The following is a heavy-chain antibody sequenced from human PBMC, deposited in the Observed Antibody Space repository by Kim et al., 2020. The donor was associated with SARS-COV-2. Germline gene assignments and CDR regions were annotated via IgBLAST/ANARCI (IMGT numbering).Heavy chain of an antibody. V-gene: IGHV3-48*02. CDR2: ISSSSSTI. CDR1: GFTFSSYS. J-gene: IGHJ6*02. Sequence: GGSLRLSCAASGFTFSSYSMNWVRQAPGKGLEWVSYISSSSSTIYYADSVKGRFTISRDNAKNSLYLQMNSLRDEDTAVYYCAREWNYYYYYGMDVWGQGTTVTVSS. CDR3: AREWNYYYYYGMDV.